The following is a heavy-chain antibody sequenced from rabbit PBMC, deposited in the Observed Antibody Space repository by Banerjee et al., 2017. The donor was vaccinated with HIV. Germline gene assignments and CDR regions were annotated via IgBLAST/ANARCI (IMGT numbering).Heavy chain of an antibody. CDR2: IYTSSGST. CDR3: ARSMASYGYGMDL. V-gene: IGHV1S45*01. J-gene: IGHJ4*01. Sequence: QEQLEESGGDLVQPEGSLTLTCTASGFSFSSSYYMCWVRQAPGKGLELIACIYTSSGSTYYANWAKGRFTISKTSTTVTLQMTSLTAADTATYSCARSMASYGYGMDLWGPGTLVTVS. CDR1: GFSFSSSYY. D-gene: IGHD6-1*01.